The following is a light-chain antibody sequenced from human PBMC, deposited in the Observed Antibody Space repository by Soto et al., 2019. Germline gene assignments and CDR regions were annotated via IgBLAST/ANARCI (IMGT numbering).Light chain of an antibody. J-gene: IGKJ2*01. CDR1: QNIRSY. CDR3: QQSYITPRT. V-gene: IGKV1-39*01. Sequence: DIQLTQSPSSLSASFLDRVTITCRTSQNIRSYLNWYQQRPGKAPKLLIYATSSLQSGVPSRFSGSGSGTDFALTISSLQPEDFATYYCQQSYITPRTFGQGTKVDIK. CDR2: ATS.